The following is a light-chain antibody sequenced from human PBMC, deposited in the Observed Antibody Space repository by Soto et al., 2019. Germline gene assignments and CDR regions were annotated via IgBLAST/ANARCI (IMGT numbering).Light chain of an antibody. CDR1: QSVSSN. CDR3: QQYHNWPIT. CDR2: DAS. J-gene: IGKJ5*01. V-gene: IGKV3-15*01. Sequence: EIVLTQSPGTLSLSPGERATLSCRASQSVSSNLAWHQQKPGQAPRILMYDASTRATGIPARFSGSGSGTEFTLTISSLQSEDFAAYYCQQYHNWPITFGQGTRLEIK.